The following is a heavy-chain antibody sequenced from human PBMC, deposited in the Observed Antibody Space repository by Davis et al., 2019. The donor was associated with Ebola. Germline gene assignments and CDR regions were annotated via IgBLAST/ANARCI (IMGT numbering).Heavy chain of an antibody. Sequence: GESLKISYAASGFTFSSYAMSWVRQAPGKGLEWVSAISGSGGSTYYEDSVKGRFTISRDNSKNTLYLQMNSLRAEDTAVYYCAKDKGYSYGYSFDYWGQGTLVTVSS. D-gene: IGHD5-18*01. V-gene: IGHV3-23*01. J-gene: IGHJ4*02. CDR1: GFTFSSYA. CDR2: ISGSGGST. CDR3: AKDKGYSYGYSFDY.